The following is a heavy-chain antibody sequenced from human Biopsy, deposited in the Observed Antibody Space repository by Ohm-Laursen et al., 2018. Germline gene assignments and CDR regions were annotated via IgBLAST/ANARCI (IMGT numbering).Heavy chain of an antibody. CDR1: GFTFGQYW. CDR3: ARDSGGGDSINGWYDALYL. Sequence: LRLSCTASGFTFGQYWMTWVRQSPGKGLEWVANINKDGSVTNYLDSVKGRFAVSRDNAKNSAYLQMNSLRTEDTAIYYCARDSGGGDSINGWYDALYLWGRGTTVTVSS. J-gene: IGHJ3*01. CDR2: INKDGSVT. D-gene: IGHD2-8*01. V-gene: IGHV3-7*01.